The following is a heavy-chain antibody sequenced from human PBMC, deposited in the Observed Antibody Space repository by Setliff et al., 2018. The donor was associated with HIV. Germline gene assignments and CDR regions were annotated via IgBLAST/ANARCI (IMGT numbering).Heavy chain of an antibody. Sequence: GGSLRLSCAASGFTFSNYAIHWVRQAPGKGLEWVALIWYDGTNEYYADSVKGRFTISRDNSKNTLYLQMNSLRAEDTAVYYCAKVSISGYSGYDSPFDHWGQGTLVTVSS. D-gene: IGHD5-12*01. CDR2: IWYDGTNE. V-gene: IGHV3-33*06. CDR3: AKVSISGYSGYDSPFDH. J-gene: IGHJ4*02. CDR1: GFTFSNYA.